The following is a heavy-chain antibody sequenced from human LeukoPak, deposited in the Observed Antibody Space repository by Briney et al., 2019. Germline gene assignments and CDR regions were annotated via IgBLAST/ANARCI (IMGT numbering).Heavy chain of an antibody. D-gene: IGHD3-3*01. CDR1: GFSVSSHY. Sequence: GGSLRLSCAASGFSVSSHYMSWVRQAPGKGLEWVSSISSSSSYIYYADSVKGRFTISRDNAKNSLYLQMNSLRAEDTAVYYCARDGDYYFDYWGQGTLVTVSS. CDR3: ARDGDYYFDY. V-gene: IGHV3-21*01. J-gene: IGHJ4*02. CDR2: ISSSSSYI.